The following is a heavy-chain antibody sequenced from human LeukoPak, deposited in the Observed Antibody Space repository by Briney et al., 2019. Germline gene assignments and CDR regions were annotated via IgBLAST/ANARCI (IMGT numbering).Heavy chain of an antibody. V-gene: IGHV3-23*01. CDR1: GFTFSSYA. J-gene: IGHJ4*02. CDR2: ISGSGGST. CDR3: AKHQLGYCSSTSCYTFFDY. Sequence: GGSLRLSCAASGFTFSSYAMSWVRQAPGKGLEWVSAISGSGGSTYYADSVKGRFTISRDNSKNTPYLQMNSLRAEDTAVYYCAKHQLGYCSSTSCYTFFDYWGQGTLVTVSS. D-gene: IGHD2-2*02.